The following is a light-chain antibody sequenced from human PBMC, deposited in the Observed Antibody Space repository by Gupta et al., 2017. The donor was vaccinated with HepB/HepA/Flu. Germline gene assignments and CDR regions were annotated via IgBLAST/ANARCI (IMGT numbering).Light chain of an antibody. CDR1: QSLSYASSNRNH. J-gene: IGKJ4*01. CDR2: WAS. V-gene: IGKV4-1*01. Sequence: DIVMTQSPDSLTVSLGERATINCKSSQSLSYASSNRNHLVWYQQKPGQPPKLLIEWASTRASGVPDRCSGSGSGTDFTLTISSLQAEDVAVYYCQQYYTFPFTFGGGTKVDIK. CDR3: QQYYTFPFT.